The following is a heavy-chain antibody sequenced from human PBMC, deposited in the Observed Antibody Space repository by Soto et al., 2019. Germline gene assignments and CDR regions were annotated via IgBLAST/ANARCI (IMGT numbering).Heavy chain of an antibody. Sequence: GASVKVSCKPSGYTFTSYYMHWVRQAPGQGLEWMGIINPSGGSTSYAQKFQGRVTMTRDTSTSTVYMELSSLRSEDTAVYYCARVGDYYDSSGYLDYSGQGTLVTVSS. V-gene: IGHV1-46*01. CDR2: INPSGGST. J-gene: IGHJ4*02. D-gene: IGHD3-22*01. CDR1: GYTFTSYY. CDR3: ARVGDYYDSSGYLDY.